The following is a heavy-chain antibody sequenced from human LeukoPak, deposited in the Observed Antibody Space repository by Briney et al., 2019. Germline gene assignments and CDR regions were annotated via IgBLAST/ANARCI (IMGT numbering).Heavy chain of an antibody. D-gene: IGHD3-22*01. V-gene: IGHV4-30-4*01. CDR3: ARGDSSGYYVFDY. CDR2: IYYSGST. CDR1: GGSISSGDYY. Sequence: SETLSLTCTVSGGSISSGDYYWSWIRQPPGKGLEWIGYIYYSGSTYYNPSLRSRVTISVDTSKNHFSLKLSSVAAADTAVYYCARGDSSGYYVFDYWGQGTLVTVSS. J-gene: IGHJ4*02.